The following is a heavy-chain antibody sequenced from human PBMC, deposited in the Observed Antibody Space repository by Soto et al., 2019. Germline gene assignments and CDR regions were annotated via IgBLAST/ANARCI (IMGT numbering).Heavy chain of an antibody. Sequence: QVRLVQSGAEVKKTGSSVKVSCEASGTTFSNFAIGWVRQAPGQGLEWMGGIILPFGTPNYAQKFQGRVTIYADESMTTAYMELRGLRSEDTAVYYCVRGPDYEGYFDYWGQGTLVTVSS. V-gene: IGHV1-69*12. CDR1: GTTFSNFA. CDR2: IILPFGTP. J-gene: IGHJ4*02. CDR3: VRGPDYEGYFDY. D-gene: IGHD3-22*01.